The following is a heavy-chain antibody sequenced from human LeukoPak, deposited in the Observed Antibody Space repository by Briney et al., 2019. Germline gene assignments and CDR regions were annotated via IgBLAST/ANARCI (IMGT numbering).Heavy chain of an antibody. Sequence: GGSLRLSCAASGFTFDDYGMSWVRQAPGKGLEWVSGINWNGGSTGYADSVKGRFTISRDNAKNSLYLQMNSPRAEDTALYYCAREGAAGSYYYYMDVWGKGTTVTVSS. J-gene: IGHJ6*03. CDR2: INWNGGST. CDR3: AREGAAGSYYYYMDV. CDR1: GFTFDDYG. V-gene: IGHV3-20*04. D-gene: IGHD1-26*01.